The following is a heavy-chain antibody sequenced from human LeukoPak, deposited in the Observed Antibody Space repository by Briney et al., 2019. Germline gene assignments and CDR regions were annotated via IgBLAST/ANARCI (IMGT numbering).Heavy chain of an antibody. V-gene: IGHV4-34*01. J-gene: IGHJ6*03. Sequence: SETLSLTCTVSGGSISSYYWSWIRQPPGQGREWIGEINHSGSTNYNPSLKNRVTISVDTSKNQFSLKLSSVTAADTAVYYCARFRIAVADAYYYYYMDVWGKGTTVTVSS. CDR2: INHSGST. D-gene: IGHD6-19*01. CDR1: GGSISSYY. CDR3: ARFRIAVADAYYYYYMDV.